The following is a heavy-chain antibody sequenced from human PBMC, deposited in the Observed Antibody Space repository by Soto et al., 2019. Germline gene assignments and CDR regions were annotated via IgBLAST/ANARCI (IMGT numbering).Heavy chain of an antibody. V-gene: IGHV3-48*01. CDR2: ISSSSSTI. CDR1: GFTFSSYS. Sequence: GGSLRLSCAASGFTFSSYSMNWVRQAPGKGLEWVSYISSSSSTIYYADSVKGRFTISRDNAKNSLYLQMNSLRAEDTAVYYCAYLYSGTTVTPFDYWGQGTLVTVSS. D-gene: IGHD4-17*01. CDR3: AYLYSGTTVTPFDY. J-gene: IGHJ4*02.